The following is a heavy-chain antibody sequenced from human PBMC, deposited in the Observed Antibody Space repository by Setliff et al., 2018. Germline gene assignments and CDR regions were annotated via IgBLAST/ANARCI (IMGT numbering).Heavy chain of an antibody. Sequence: PSETLSLTCTVSGDSISRAKYYWSWIRQSAGKGLECIGRIYTDGSTKYNPSLNSRVTLLIDTAKNQISLRLSSVTAADTAVYFCARVTGFSYMDVWGKGTTVTVS. V-gene: IGHV4-61*02. D-gene: IGHD3-3*01. J-gene: IGHJ6*03. CDR1: GDSISRAKYY. CDR2: IYTDGST. CDR3: ARVTGFSYMDV.